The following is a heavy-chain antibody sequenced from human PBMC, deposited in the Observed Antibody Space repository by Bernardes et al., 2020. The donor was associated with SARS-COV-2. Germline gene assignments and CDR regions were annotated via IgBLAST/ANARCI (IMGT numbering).Heavy chain of an antibody. D-gene: IGHD6-6*01. CDR3: ARDRPRRDGNTGYGMDV. J-gene: IGHJ6*02. CDR2: IWSDGSNI. CDR1: GFTFSTYA. Sequence: GGSLRLSCAASGFTFSTYAMHWVRQAPGKGLEWVADIWSDGSNIHYGDSVKGRFTISRDNSKNTLNLQMNSLRGEDTAVYYCARDRPRRDGNTGYGMDVWGQGTPVTVSS. V-gene: IGHV3-33*01.